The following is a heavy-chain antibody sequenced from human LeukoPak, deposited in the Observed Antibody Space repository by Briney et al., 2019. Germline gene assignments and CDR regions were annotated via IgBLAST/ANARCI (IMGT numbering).Heavy chain of an antibody. CDR2: IYYSGST. D-gene: IGHD5-18*01. V-gene: IGHV4-39*01. Sequence: SETLSLTCTVSGGSISSSSYYWGWIRQPPGKGLEWIGSIYYSGSTYYNPSLKSRVTISVDTSKNQFSLKLSSVTAADTAVYYCARRPNSYGYPPLNYWGQGTLVTVSS. CDR3: ARRPNSYGYPPLNY. J-gene: IGHJ4*02. CDR1: GGSISSSSYY.